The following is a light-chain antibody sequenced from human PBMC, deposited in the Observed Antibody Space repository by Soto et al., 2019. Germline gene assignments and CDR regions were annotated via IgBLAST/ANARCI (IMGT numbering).Light chain of an antibody. V-gene: IGLV2-14*01. CDR3: SSYTSSSTRV. J-gene: IGLJ1*01. CDR2: DVS. Sequence: QSVLTQPASVSGSPGQSITISCTGTSSYVGGYNYVSWYQQHPGKAPKLMIYDVSNRPSGVSNRFSGSKSGNTASLTISGLQAEDEADYYCSSYTSSSTRVFGTGTKVPV. CDR1: SSYVGGYNY.